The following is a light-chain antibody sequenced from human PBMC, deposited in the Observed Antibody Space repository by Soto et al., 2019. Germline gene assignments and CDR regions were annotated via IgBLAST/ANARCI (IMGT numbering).Light chain of an antibody. CDR1: QSISGR. V-gene: IGKV1-5*01. CDR2: DAS. J-gene: IGKJ1*01. Sequence: DIQMTQAPSTLPASVGDRVTITCRASQSISGRLACSPQKPGKAPKLQVYDASNLETGVPSRFSGSGSGTEFTLTISTLQPDDFANFYCHPYDSYPVTFGQGTKVEIK. CDR3: HPYDSYPVT.